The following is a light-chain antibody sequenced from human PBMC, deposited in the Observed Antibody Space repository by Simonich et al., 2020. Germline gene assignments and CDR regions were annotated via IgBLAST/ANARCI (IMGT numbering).Light chain of an antibody. CDR1: SGHSSYA. V-gene: IGLV4-69*01. CDR3: QTWGTGIQV. CDR2: LNSDGSH. J-gene: IGLJ3*02. Sequence: QLVLTQSPSASASLGASVKLTCTLSSGHSSYAIAWHQQQPAKGPRYLMKLNSDGSHSKGDGIPDRVSGSSSGAERYLTISSLQSEDEADYYCQTWGTGIQVFGGGTKLTVL.